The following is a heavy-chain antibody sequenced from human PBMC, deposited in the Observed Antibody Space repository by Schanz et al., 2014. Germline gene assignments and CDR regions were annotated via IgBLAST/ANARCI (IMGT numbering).Heavy chain of an antibody. Sequence: AQLMESGGGVVQPGTSLILSCSASGFSFSSYSMNWVRQAPGKGLEWLSYIDGKSTTVYYADSVKGRFTISRDNAKNTLYLQMNSLRAEDTSVYFCARVRRRIATPSTPSFRNYYYYAMDVWGQGTTVIVSS. CDR3: ARVRRRIATPSTPSFRNYYYYAMDV. CDR1: GFSFSSYS. CDR2: IDGKSTTV. J-gene: IGHJ6*02. V-gene: IGHV3-48*01. D-gene: IGHD6-13*01.